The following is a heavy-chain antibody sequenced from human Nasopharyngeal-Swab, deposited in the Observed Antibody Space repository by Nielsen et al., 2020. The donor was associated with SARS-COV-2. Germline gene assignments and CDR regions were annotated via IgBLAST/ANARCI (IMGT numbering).Heavy chain of an antibody. CDR2: ISSSSSTI. Sequence: GESLKISCAASGFTFSSYAMSWVRQAPGKGLEWVSYISSSSSTIYYADSVKGRFTISRDNAKNSLYLQMNSLRDEDTAVYYCARGITGTRRPDAFDIWGQGTMVTVSS. V-gene: IGHV3-48*02. CDR1: GFTFSSYA. J-gene: IGHJ3*02. D-gene: IGHD1-20*01. CDR3: ARGITGTRRPDAFDI.